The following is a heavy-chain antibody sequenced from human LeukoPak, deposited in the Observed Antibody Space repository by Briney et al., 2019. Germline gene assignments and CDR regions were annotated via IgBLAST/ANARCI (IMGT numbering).Heavy chain of an antibody. CDR1: GVSFSGYY. V-gene: IGHV4-34*01. CDR2: INHNGNT. CDR3: ARWPRERNRITVTNYYYYMDV. D-gene: IGHD4-11*01. Sequence: PSETLSLTCTVYGVSFSGYYWSWIRQPPGKGLEWIGEINHNGNTNYNPSLKSRVTISVDTSKSQFSLKVSSVTAADSAVYYCARWPRERNRITVTNYYYYMDVWGRGTTVTVSS. J-gene: IGHJ6*03.